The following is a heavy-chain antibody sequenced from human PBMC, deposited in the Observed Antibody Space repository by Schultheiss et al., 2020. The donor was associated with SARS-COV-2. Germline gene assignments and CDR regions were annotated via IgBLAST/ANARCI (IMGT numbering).Heavy chain of an antibody. CDR3: ARGPDYDFWSGAYYYYMDV. Sequence: SETLSLTCTVSGGSISSGGYYWSWIRQHPGKGLEWIGYIYYSGSTYYNPSLKSLVTISVDTSKNQFSLKLSSVTAADTAVYYCARGPDYDFWSGAYYYYMDVWGKGTTVTVSS. CDR1: GGSISSGGYY. J-gene: IGHJ6*03. V-gene: IGHV4-31*01. CDR2: IYYSGST. D-gene: IGHD3-3*01.